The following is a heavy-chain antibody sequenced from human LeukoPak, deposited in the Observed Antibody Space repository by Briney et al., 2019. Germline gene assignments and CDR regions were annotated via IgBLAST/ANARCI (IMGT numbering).Heavy chain of an antibody. V-gene: IGHV4-34*01. D-gene: IGHD3-10*01. CDR2: IYYSGST. Sequence: SETLSLTCAVYGGSFSGYYWSWIRQPPGKGLEWIGSIYYSGSTYYNPSLKSRVTISVDTSKNQFSLKLSSVTAADTAVYYCARQYYYGSGGDPWGQGTLVTVSS. J-gene: IGHJ5*02. CDR3: ARQYYYGSGGDP. CDR1: GGSFSGYY.